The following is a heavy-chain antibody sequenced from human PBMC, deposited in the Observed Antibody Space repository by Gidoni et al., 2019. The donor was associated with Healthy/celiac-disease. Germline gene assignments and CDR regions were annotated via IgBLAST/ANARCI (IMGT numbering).Heavy chain of an antibody. CDR3: ARDLISSSGYYFDY. V-gene: IGHV4-61*02. CDR2: IYPSGST. D-gene: IGHD6-6*01. J-gene: IGHJ4*02. CDR1: GGPISSGSYP. Sequence: QVQLQESGPGLVKPSQTLSLTCTASGGPISSGSYPWSWIRQPAGKGLEWIGRIYPSGSTNYNPSLKSRVTISVDTSKNQFSLKLSSVTAADTAVYYCARDLISSSGYYFDYWGQGTLVTVSS.